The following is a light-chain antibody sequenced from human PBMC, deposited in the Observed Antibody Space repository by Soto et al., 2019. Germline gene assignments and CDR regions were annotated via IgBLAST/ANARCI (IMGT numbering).Light chain of an antibody. CDR1: SSDVGSYNL. CDR2: EGS. V-gene: IGLV2-23*01. Sequence: QSALTQPASVSGSPGQSITISCTGTSSDVGSYNLVSWYQQHPGKAPKLMIYEGSKRPSGVSNRFSGSKSGNTASLTISGRQAEDEADYYCRSYAGSSYNWVFGGGTKRTVL. J-gene: IGLJ3*02. CDR3: RSYAGSSYNWV.